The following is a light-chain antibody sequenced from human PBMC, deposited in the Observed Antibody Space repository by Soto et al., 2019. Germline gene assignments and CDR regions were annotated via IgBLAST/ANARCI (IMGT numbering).Light chain of an antibody. CDR2: GAS. V-gene: IGKV3-20*01. CDR1: QSVSSSY. Sequence: EIVLTQSPGTLSLSPGERATLSCRASQSVSSSYLAWYQQKPGQAPRLLIYGASSRATGIPDRCSGSGSGTDFTLTISRLEPEDFAVYYCQQYGSSITFGQGTRLEFK. CDR3: QQYGSSIT. J-gene: IGKJ5*01.